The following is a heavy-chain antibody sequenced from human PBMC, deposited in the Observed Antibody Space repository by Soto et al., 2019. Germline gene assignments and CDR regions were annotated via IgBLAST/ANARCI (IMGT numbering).Heavy chain of an antibody. V-gene: IGHV4-59*02. Sequence: SETLSLTCSFSGDSVTGHYLTWIRQSPEKGLKWIGYMHYTGFSNYNPSLKSRVTISVDSSKNQFSLQLTSVTVADTAVYYCAGGGSIVVATRRLMDVWGKGTTVTVSS. CDR2: MHYTGFS. CDR3: AGGGSIVVATRRLMDV. D-gene: IGHD3-22*01. J-gene: IGHJ6*03. CDR1: GDSVTGHY.